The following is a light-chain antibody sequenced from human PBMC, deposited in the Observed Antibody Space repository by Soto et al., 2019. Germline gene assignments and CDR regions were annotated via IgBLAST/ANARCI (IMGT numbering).Light chain of an antibody. J-gene: IGKJ4*01. Sequence: PGEPASISCRSSQSLLHSNGYNYLDWYLQKPGQSPQLLIYLGSSRASGVPDRFSGSGSGTDFTLKISRVEAEDVGTYYCMQAIQTPLTFGGGTKVDI. CDR2: LGS. CDR3: MQAIQTPLT. CDR1: QSLLHSNGYNY. V-gene: IGKV2-28*01.